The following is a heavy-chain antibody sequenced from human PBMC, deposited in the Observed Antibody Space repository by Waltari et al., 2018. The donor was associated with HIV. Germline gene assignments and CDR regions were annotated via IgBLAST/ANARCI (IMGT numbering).Heavy chain of an antibody. Sequence: QVQLQESGPGLVKPSETLSLTCAVSGYSISSGYYWGWIRQPPGRGLEWIGSIYHSGSTYYNPSLKSRVTISVDTSKNQFSRKLSSVTAADTAVYYCARQIQCSGCSCHDAYFDYWGQGTLVTVSS. J-gene: IGHJ4*02. CDR2: IYHSGST. CDR3: ARQIQCSGCSCHDAYFDY. CDR1: GYSISSGYY. D-gene: IGHD2-15*01. V-gene: IGHV4-38-2*01.